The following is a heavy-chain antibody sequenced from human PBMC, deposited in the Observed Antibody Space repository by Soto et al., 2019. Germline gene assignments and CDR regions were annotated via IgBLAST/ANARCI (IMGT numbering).Heavy chain of an antibody. Sequence: TSETLSLTCTVSGGSISGYYWSWIRQPPGKGLEWIGYIYHSGSTYYNPSLKSRVTISVDRSKNQFSLKLSSVTAADTAVYYCARVPDRWGQGTLVTVSS. D-gene: IGHD2-2*01. J-gene: IGHJ5*02. V-gene: IGHV4-30-2*01. CDR2: IYHSGST. CDR3: ARVPDR. CDR1: GGSISGYY.